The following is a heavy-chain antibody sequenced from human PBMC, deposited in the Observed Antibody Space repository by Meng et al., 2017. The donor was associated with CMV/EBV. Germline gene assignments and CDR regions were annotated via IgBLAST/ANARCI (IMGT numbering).Heavy chain of an antibody. CDR2: ISSFGSDM. D-gene: IGHD2-2*01. CDR1: GFTFSDYY. CDR3: ARGLGYCGTDSCGGYYGLDV. V-gene: IGHV3-11*01. J-gene: IGHJ6*02. Sequence: GESLKISCAASGFTFSDYYMYWIRRAPGKGPEWVSYISSFGSDMYYADSVKGGFTVSRDNARNPLYLHMNSLGPDDTAVDYCARGLGYCGTDSCGGYYGLDVWGQGTTVTVSS.